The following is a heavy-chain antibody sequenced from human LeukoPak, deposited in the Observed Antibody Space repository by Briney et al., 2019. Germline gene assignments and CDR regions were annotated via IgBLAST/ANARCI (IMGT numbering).Heavy chain of an antibody. J-gene: IGHJ5*02. Sequence: ASVKVSCKASRYTFTRYYMHGVRQAPGQGLEWMGIINPSGGSTSYAQKFQGRVTKTRDTPTITVNMELSSLRSEYTAVYYCARVNTLGWFDPWGQGTLVTVSS. CDR1: RYTFTRYY. V-gene: IGHV1-46*01. CDR2: INPSGGST. CDR3: ARVNTLGWFDP. D-gene: IGHD7-27*01.